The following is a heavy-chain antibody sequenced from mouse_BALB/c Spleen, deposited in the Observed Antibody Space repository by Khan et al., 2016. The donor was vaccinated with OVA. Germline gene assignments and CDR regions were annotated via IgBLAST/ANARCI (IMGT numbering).Heavy chain of an antibody. D-gene: IGHD2-1*01. J-gene: IGHJ3*01. CDR1: GYTFTSYW. CDR3: TDGNCAGWFAY. V-gene: IGHV1-5*01. Sequence: EVQLQQSGTVLVRPGASVKMSCKASGYTFTSYWMHWVQQRPGQGLEWIGAIYPGNSDTSYNQKFKGKAKLTAVTSASTAYMELSSMTNEDSAVDYCTDGNCAGWFAYWGQGTLVTVSA. CDR2: IYPGNSDT.